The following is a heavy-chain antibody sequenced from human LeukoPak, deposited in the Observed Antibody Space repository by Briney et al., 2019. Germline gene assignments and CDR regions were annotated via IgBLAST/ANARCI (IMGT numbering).Heavy chain of an antibody. CDR1: EFTFSSYA. CDR3: ARGPTHTTVLGY. J-gene: IGHJ4*02. V-gene: IGHV3-23*01. Sequence: PGGSLRLSCAASEFTFSSYAMSWVRQAPGKGLEWVSVISGSGGRTYYADSVKGRFTISRDNSKNTLHLQMNSLRAEDTAVYYCARGPTHTTVLGYWGQGTLVTVSS. D-gene: IGHD3-10*01. CDR2: ISGSGGRT.